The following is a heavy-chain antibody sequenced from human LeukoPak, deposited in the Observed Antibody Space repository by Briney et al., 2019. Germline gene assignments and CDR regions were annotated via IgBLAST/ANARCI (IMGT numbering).Heavy chain of an antibody. D-gene: IGHD6-19*01. CDR1: GFTFSSYA. Sequence: GGSLRLSCAASGFTFSSYAMSWVRQAPGKGLEWVSAISGSGGSTYYADSVKGRFTISRDNSKNTLYLQMNSLRAEDTAVYYCSTGVVAGTQGSDFDYWGQGTLVTVSS. CDR2: ISGSGGST. V-gene: IGHV3-23*01. CDR3: STGVVAGTQGSDFDY. J-gene: IGHJ4*02.